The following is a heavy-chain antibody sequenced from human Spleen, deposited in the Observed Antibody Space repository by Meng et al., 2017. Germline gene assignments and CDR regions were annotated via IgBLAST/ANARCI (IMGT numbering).Heavy chain of an antibody. V-gene: IGHV4-34*01. CDR2: INHSGST. CDR3: ARGPTTMAHDFDY. Sequence: QVQLQQWGAGLLKPSATLSLSCAVYGGSVSGYYWSWIRQPPGKGLEWIGEINHSGSTNYNPSLESRATISVDTSQNNLSLKLSSVTAADSAVYYCARGPTTMAHDFDYWGQGTLVTVSS. CDR1: GGSVSGYY. J-gene: IGHJ4*02. D-gene: IGHD4-11*01.